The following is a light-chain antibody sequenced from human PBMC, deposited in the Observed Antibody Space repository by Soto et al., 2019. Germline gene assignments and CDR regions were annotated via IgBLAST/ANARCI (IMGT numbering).Light chain of an antibody. J-gene: IGLJ1*01. CDR1: SSDIGGYSY. Sequence: QSVLAQPASVSGSPGQSITISCTGTSSDIGGYSYVSWYQQHPGKAPKLMISEVSNRPSGVSNRFSGSKSGNTASLTISGLQTEDEADYYCCSYTTTSTPFVFGTGTKV. V-gene: IGLV2-14*01. CDR3: CSYTTTSTPFV. CDR2: EVS.